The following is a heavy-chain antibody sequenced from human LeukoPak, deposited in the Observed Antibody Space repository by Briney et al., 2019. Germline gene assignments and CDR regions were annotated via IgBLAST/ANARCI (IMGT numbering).Heavy chain of an antibody. J-gene: IGHJ4*02. CDR2: ISGSGDNT. V-gene: IGHV3-23*01. Sequence: GGSLRLSYAASGFTFSSYAMSWVSQAPGKGLEWVSGISGSGDNTYYADSVKGRFTISRDNSKNTLYVQVNSLGTEDTAAYYCAKGSYYDSSGSFYFDYWGQGTLVTVSS. D-gene: IGHD3-22*01. CDR3: AKGSYYDSSGSFYFDY. CDR1: GFTFSSYA.